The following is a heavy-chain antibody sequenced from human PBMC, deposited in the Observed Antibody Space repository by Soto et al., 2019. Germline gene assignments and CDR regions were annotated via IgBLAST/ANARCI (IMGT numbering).Heavy chain of an antibody. Sequence: GSLRLSCTTSGFNFGDYAISWLRQAPGKGLEWVSFIKSKTYGGAIEYAASVKGRFTISRDDSKSVAYLQMDSLKTEDTAVYYCARAFRGVAVTPFWGQGTMVTVSS. CDR1: GFNFGDYA. D-gene: IGHD6-19*01. CDR3: ARAFRGVAVTPF. V-gene: IGHV3-49*03. J-gene: IGHJ3*01. CDR2: IKSKTYGGAI.